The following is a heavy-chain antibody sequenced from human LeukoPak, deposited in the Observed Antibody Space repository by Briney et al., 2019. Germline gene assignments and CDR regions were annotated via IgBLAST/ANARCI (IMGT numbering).Heavy chain of an antibody. CDR2: ISSSSSYI. Sequence: GGSLRLSCAASGFTFSSYSMNWVRQAPGKGLEWVSSISSSSSYIYYADSVKGRFTISRDNSKNTLYLQMNSLRAEDTAVYYCAKDYYDRSGYLYYFDYWGQGTLVTVSS. CDR3: AKDYYDRSGYLYYFDY. CDR1: GFTFSSYS. D-gene: IGHD3-22*01. V-gene: IGHV3-21*04. J-gene: IGHJ4*02.